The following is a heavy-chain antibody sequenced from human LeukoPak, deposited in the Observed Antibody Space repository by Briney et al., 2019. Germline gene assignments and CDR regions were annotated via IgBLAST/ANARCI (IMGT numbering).Heavy chain of an antibody. J-gene: IGHJ4*02. CDR1: GFTFSSYE. D-gene: IGHD2-2*01. V-gene: IGHV3-48*03. Sequence: GGSLRLSCAASGFTFSSYEMNWVRQAPGKGLEWASYISSSGSTIYYADSVKGRFTISRDNAKNSLYLQMNSLRAEDTALYYCAKGGFSSTSCYCNFWGQGTLVTVSS. CDR2: ISSSGSTI. CDR3: AKGGFSSTSCYCNF.